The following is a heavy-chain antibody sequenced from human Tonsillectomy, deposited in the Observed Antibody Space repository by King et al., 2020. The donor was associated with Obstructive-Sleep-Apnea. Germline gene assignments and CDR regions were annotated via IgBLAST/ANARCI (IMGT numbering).Heavy chain of an antibody. CDR3: ARDAEAALHRRSTSFDY. V-gene: IGHV1-2*02. J-gene: IGHJ4*02. CDR1: GYTFTGYY. CDR2: VNPASGGT. Sequence: VQLVESGAEVKKPGASVRVSCRASGYTFTGYYMHWVRQAPGQGLEWVGWVNPASGGTDYAQKFQGRVTMTTDTSISTAYMELSRLRTDDTAVYYCARDAEAALHRRSTSFDYWGQGTLVTVSS. D-gene: IGHD6-13*01.